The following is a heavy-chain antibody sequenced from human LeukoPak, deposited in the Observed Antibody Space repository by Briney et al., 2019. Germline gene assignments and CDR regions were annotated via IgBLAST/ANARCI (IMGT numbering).Heavy chain of an antibody. D-gene: IGHD2-15*01. J-gene: IGHJ4*02. V-gene: IGHV3-33*01. CDR1: GFTFSSYG. Sequence: GGSLRLSCAASGFTFSSYGMHWVRQAPGKGLEWVAVIWYDGSNKYYADSVKGRFTISRDNSKNTLYLQMNSLRAEDTAVYYCARDVAGPGYYFDYWGQGTLVTVSS. CDR2: IWYDGSNK. CDR3: ARDVAGPGYYFDY.